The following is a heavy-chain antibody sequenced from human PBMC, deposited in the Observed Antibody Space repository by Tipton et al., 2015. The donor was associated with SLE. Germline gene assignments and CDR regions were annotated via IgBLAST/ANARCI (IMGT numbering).Heavy chain of an antibody. J-gene: IGHJ6*03. CDR2: ISSSGTII. CDR3: ARHPFYYYYYMDV. Sequence: SLRLSCAASGFTFSNYYMSWIRQAPGKGLEWVSYISSSGTIIYYADSVKGRFTVSRDSDSLYLQMNSLGVEDTAVYYCARHPFYYYYYMDVWGKGTTVTVSS. CDR1: GFTFSNYY. V-gene: IGHV3-11*01.